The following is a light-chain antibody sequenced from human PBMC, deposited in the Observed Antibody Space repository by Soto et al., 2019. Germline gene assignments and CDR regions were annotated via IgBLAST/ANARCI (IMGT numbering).Light chain of an antibody. J-gene: IGKJ5*01. CDR3: QQYYDWPIT. CDR2: AAS. CDR1: QGISTL. Sequence: EIVLTQSPATLSVSPGERATLICRASQGISTLLAWYQQKPGQAPRLLIYAASTRAAGIPARFSGSGSGTDFTLTISSLQSEDFAIYYCQQYYDWPITFGQGTRLEIK. V-gene: IGKV3-15*01.